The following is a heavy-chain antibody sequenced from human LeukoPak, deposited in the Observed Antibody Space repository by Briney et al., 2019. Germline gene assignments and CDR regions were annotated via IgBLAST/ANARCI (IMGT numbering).Heavy chain of an antibody. J-gene: IGHJ5*02. D-gene: IGHD6-13*01. V-gene: IGHV3-30*02. Sequence: SGGSLRLSCAASGFTFSSYGMPWVRQAPGKGLEWVAFIRYDGSNKYYADSVKGRFTISRDNSKNTLYLQKNSLRAEDTAVYYCAKDRGSSRFDPWGQGTLVTVSS. CDR1: GFTFSSYG. CDR2: IRYDGSNK. CDR3: AKDRGSSRFDP.